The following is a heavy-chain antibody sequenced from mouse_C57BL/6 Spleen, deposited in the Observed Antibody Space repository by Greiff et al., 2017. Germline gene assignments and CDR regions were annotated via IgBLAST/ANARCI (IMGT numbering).Heavy chain of an antibody. V-gene: IGHV1-55*01. CDR2: IYPGSGST. CDR3: ARVGALTGTWNCDV. J-gene: IGHJ1*03. Sequence: QVQLQQPGAELVKPGASVKMSCKASGYTFTSYWITWVKQRPGQGLEWIGDIYPGSGSTNYNEKFKSKATLTVDTSSSTAYMQLSSLTSEDSAVYYGARVGALTGTWNCDVWGTGTTVTVSS. CDR1: GYTFTSYW. D-gene: IGHD4-1*01.